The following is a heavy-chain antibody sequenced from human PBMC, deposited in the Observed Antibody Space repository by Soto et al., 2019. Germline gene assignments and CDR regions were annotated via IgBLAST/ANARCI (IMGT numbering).Heavy chain of an antibody. D-gene: IGHD1-26*01. Sequence: PGGSLRLSCAASGFTCSNAWMNWVRQAPGKGLEWVGRIKSKTDGGTTDYAAPVKGRFTISRDDSKNTLYLQMNSLKTEDTAVYYCSTGWDSTPHDYWAQGTLVTVSS. CDR2: IKSKTDGGTT. J-gene: IGHJ4*02. V-gene: IGHV3-15*07. CDR3: STGWDSTPHDY. CDR1: GFTCSNAW.